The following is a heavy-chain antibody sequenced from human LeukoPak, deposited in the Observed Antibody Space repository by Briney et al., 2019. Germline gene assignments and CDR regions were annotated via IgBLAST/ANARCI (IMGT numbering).Heavy chain of an antibody. Sequence: SETLSLTCTVSDGSMRSHYWSWIRQPPGKGLEWIGYIYYSGSTNYNPALKSRVTISVDTSTNQFSLKLNSVTAADTAIYYCARYFYYDSSTYYAYMDVWGKGTTVTASS. CDR2: IYYSGST. D-gene: IGHD3-22*01. CDR1: DGSMRSHY. CDR3: ARYFYYDSSTYYAYMDV. V-gene: IGHV4-59*11. J-gene: IGHJ6*04.